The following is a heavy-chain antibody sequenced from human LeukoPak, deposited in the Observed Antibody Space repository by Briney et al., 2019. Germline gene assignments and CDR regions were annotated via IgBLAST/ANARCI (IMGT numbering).Heavy chain of an antibody. CDR1: GFTFDDYA. CDR2: ISWNSGSI. D-gene: IGHD5-12*01. CDR3: AKEGEWLRAPFDY. V-gene: IGHV3-9*01. J-gene: IGHJ4*02. Sequence: PGRSLRLSCAASGFTFDDYAMHWVRHAPGKGLEWVSGISWNSGSIVYADSVKGRFTISRDNAKNSLYLQMNSLRAEDTALYYCAKEGEWLRAPFDYWGQGTLVTVSS.